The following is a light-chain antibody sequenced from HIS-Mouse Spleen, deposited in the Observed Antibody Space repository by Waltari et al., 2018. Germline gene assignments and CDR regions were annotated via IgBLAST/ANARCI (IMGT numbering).Light chain of an antibody. J-gene: IGLJ3*02. Sequence: QSALTQPASVSGSPGQSITISCTGTSRDVGSYNLVSWYQQHPGKAPKLMIYEGSKRPSGVSNRFYGSKYGNTASLTISGLQAEDEADYYCCSYAGSSTWVFGGGTKLTVL. V-gene: IGLV2-23*01. CDR3: CSYAGSSTWV. CDR1: SRDVGSYNL. CDR2: EGS.